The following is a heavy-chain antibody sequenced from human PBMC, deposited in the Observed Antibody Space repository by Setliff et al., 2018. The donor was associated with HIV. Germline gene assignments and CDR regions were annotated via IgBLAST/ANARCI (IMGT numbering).Heavy chain of an antibody. J-gene: IGHJ5*02. V-gene: IGHV1-69*10. Sequence: SVKVSCKASGGTFSSYAISWVRQAPGQGLEWMGGIIPILGIANYAQKFQGRVTITTDESTSTAYMELSSLRSEDTAVYYCAALLVRGVIIIPPYNWFDPWGQGTLVTVSS. CDR1: GGTFSSYA. D-gene: IGHD3-10*01. CDR3: AALLVRGVIIIPPYNWFDP. CDR2: IIPILGIA.